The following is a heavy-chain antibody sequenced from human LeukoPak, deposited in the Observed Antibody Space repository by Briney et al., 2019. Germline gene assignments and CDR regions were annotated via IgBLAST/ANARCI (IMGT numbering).Heavy chain of an antibody. CDR2: VNQDGGTT. CDR1: GFTFSSLW. V-gene: IGHV3-7*01. Sequence: GGSLRLSCAASGFTFSSLWMSWVRQAPGRGPEWVANVNQDGGTTYYVASVKGRFTISRDNAKNSLSLQMSSLRAEDTAVYYCTKDRQGPNQYHMDVWGKGTTVTVSS. CDR3: TKDRQGPNQYHMDV. J-gene: IGHJ6*03.